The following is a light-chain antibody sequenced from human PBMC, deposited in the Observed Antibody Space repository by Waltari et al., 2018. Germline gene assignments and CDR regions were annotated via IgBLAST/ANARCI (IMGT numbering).Light chain of an antibody. CDR2: GGS. CDR1: ETIVGY. J-gene: IGKJ2*01. V-gene: IGKV1-39*01. Sequence: DILMSQSPASLSASVGDRVTITCRASETIVGYLAWYQSKPGKAPKLLIYGGSTLQNGVSSRFAGSGSDTEFTLSSNGLQADDFATYYCQQTFGGPFTFGQGT. CDR3: QQTFGGPFT.